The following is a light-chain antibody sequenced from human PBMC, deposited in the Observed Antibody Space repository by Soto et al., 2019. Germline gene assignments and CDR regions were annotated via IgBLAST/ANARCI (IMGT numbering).Light chain of an antibody. V-gene: IGLV2-14*03. CDR1: SSNVGAYNF. Sequence: QSALTQPASVSGSPGQTITISCTGTSSNVGAYNFVSWHQQHPGKAPKLMFYNVYDRPSGISYRFSGSKSGKTASLTISVLQGEDEADYYCSAYTVSRTYVFGTGTKLTVL. CDR2: NVY. CDR3: SAYTVSRTYV. J-gene: IGLJ1*01.